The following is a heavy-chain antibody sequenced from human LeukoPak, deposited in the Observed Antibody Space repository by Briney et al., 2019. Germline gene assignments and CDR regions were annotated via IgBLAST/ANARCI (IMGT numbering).Heavy chain of an antibody. Sequence: GGSLRLSCAASGFTFSSYEMNWVRQAPGKGLEWVSKISSSGSSIYYEDSVKGRFTISRDNAKNSLYLQMNSLRAEDTAVYYCARVSPNTVTTLQYFDYWGQGTLVTVSS. CDR2: ISSSGSSI. CDR1: GFTFSSYE. D-gene: IGHD4-17*01. J-gene: IGHJ4*02. CDR3: ARVSPNTVTTLQYFDY. V-gene: IGHV3-48*03.